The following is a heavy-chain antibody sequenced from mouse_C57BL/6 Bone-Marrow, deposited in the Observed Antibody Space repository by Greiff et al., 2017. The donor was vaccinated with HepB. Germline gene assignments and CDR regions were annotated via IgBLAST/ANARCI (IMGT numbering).Heavy chain of an antibody. J-gene: IGHJ1*03. CDR1: GFTFSDYY. CDR3: ARDDGTGYFDV. Sequence: EVKLVESEGGLVQPGSSMKLSCTASGFTFSDYYMAWVRQVPEKGLEWVANINYDGSSTYYLDSLKIRFIISRDNAKNILYLQMSSLKSEDTATYYCARDDGTGYFDVWGTGTTVTVSS. D-gene: IGHD2-3*01. V-gene: IGHV5-16*01. CDR2: INYDGSST.